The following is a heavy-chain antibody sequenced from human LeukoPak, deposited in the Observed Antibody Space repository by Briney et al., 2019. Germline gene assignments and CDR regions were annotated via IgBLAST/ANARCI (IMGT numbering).Heavy chain of an antibody. CDR1: GYTFTGYY. CDR2: INTNTGNP. V-gene: IGHV7-4-1*02. Sequence: ASVKVSCKASGYTFTGYYMHWVRQAPGQGLEWMGWINTNTGNPTYAQGFTGRFVFSLDTSVSTAYLQISSLKAEDTAVYYCARALHCSGGSCHSWFDPWGQGTLVTVSS. CDR3: ARALHCSGGSCHSWFDP. J-gene: IGHJ5*02. D-gene: IGHD2-15*01.